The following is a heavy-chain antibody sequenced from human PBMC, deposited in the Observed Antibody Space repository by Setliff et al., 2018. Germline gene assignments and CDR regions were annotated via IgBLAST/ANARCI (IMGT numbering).Heavy chain of an antibody. Sequence: GASVKVSCKASGYTFTSYDINGVRQATGQGLEWMGWMNPNSGNTGYAQKLQGRVTMTRNTSISTAYMELSSLRSEDTAVYYCARNYYDSSGYEFPGWFDPWGQGTLVTV. CDR1: GYTFTSYD. CDR2: MNPNSGNT. D-gene: IGHD3-22*01. CDR3: ARNYYDSSGYEFPGWFDP. J-gene: IGHJ5*02. V-gene: IGHV1-8*01.